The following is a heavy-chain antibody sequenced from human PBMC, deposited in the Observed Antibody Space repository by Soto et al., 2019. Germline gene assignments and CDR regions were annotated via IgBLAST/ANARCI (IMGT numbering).Heavy chain of an antibody. Sequence: QVQLQESGPGLVKPSETLSLTCTVSGGSISSYYWSWIRQPPGKGLEWIGYIYYSGSTNYNPSLKSRVSISVDTSKNQFSLKLNSVTAADTAVYYCARAPHPSRYGRDVWGQGTTVTVSS. CDR1: GGSISSYY. J-gene: IGHJ6*02. CDR2: IYYSGST. CDR3: ARAPHPSRYGRDV. V-gene: IGHV4-59*01.